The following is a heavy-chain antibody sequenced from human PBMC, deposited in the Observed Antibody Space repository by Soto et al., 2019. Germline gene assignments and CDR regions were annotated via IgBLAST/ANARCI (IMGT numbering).Heavy chain of an antibody. V-gene: IGHV1-69*02. Sequence: QVQLVQSGAEVKKPGSSVKVSCKASGGTFSSYTISWVRQAPGQWLEWMGRIIPILGIANYAQKFQGRVTITASKSTSTAYMELSSLRSEDTAVYYCARAGGSGSYKGWGQGTLVTVSS. CDR3: ARAGGSGSYKG. CDR1: GGTFSSYT. CDR2: IIPILGIA. J-gene: IGHJ4*02. D-gene: IGHD3-10*01.